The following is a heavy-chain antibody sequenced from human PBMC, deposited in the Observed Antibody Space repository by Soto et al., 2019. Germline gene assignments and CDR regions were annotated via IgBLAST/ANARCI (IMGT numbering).Heavy chain of an antibody. CDR2: MSSSGATT. J-gene: IGHJ5*02. CDR3: AKDGGGNCYNGCWFNP. V-gene: IGHV3-23*01. D-gene: IGHD2-15*01. CDR1: GFTISTYA. Sequence: PGGSLRLSCAASGFTISTYALNWVRQPQGKGLERVSSMSSSGATTSYADSVPGRFTISRDSSKNTLYLQMNSLGAEDTAIYYCAKDGGGNCYNGCWFNPWGQGTLVTVSS.